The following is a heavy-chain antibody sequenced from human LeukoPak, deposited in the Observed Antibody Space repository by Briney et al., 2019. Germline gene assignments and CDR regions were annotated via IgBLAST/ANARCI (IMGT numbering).Heavy chain of an antibody. CDR2: IIPIFGTA. V-gene: IGHV1-69*05. CDR1: GGTFISYA. Sequence: SVNVSFKASGGTFISYAISWVRQAPGQGLEWMGGIIPIFGTANYAQKFQGRVTITTDESTSTAYMELSSLRSEDTAVYYCAISGGVLRFLEWLLLDYWGQGTLVTVSS. CDR3: AISGGVLRFLEWLLLDY. J-gene: IGHJ4*02. D-gene: IGHD3-3*01.